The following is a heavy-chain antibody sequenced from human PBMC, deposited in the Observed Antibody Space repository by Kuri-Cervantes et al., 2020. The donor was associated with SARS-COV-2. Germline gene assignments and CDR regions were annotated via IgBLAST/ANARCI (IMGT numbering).Heavy chain of an antibody. CDR1: GFTFSSNA. J-gene: IGHJ4*02. Sequence: GGSLRLSCTASGFTFSSNAMSWVRQAQGKGLERVSVISVSGGSAYYSDSVKSRFTIFRVNSKNTLYLQMNSLRTEDTTVYYCAKISVYNWNDGEFDYWGQGTLVTVSS. CDR3: AKISVYNWNDGEFDY. V-gene: IGHV3-23*01. CDR2: ISVSGGSA. D-gene: IGHD1-1*01.